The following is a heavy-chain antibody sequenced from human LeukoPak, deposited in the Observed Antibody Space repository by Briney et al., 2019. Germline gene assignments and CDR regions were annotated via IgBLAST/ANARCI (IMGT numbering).Heavy chain of an antibody. CDR2: ISAYNGNT. J-gene: IGHJ4*02. V-gene: IGHV1-18*04. D-gene: IGHD6-19*01. CDR3: ARASSSGWYSHSSFDY. Sequence: ASVKVSCKASGYTFTGYYMHWVRQAPGQGLEWMGWISAYNGNTNYAQKLQGRVTMTTDTSTSTAYMELRSLRSDDTAVYYCARASSSGWYSHSSFDYWGQGTLVTVSS. CDR1: GYTFTGYY.